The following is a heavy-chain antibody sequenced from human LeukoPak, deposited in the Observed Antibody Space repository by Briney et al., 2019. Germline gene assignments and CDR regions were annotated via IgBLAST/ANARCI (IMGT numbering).Heavy chain of an antibody. Sequence: SETLSLTCAVYGGSFSGYYWSWIRQPPGKGLEWIGEINHSGSTNYNPSLKSRVTISVDTSKNQFSLKLSSVTAADTAVYYCARGLRYETRFDYWGQGTLVTVYS. CDR1: GGSFSGYY. D-gene: IGHD3-9*01. V-gene: IGHV4-34*01. J-gene: IGHJ4*02. CDR2: INHSGST. CDR3: ARGLRYETRFDY.